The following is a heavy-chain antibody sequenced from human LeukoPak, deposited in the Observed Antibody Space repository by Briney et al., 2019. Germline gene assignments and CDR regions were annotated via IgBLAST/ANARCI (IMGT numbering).Heavy chain of an antibody. V-gene: IGHV3-21*01. CDR1: GFTFSSYS. CDR2: ISSSNNYI. Sequence: GGSLRLSCAASGFTFSSYSMNWVRQAPGKGLEWVSSISSSNNYIHYADSVKGRFTISRDNAKNSLYLQMNSLRAEDTAVYYCARVNDYSNYYYGMDVWGQGTTVTVSS. D-gene: IGHD4-11*01. CDR3: ARVNDYSNYYYGMDV. J-gene: IGHJ6*02.